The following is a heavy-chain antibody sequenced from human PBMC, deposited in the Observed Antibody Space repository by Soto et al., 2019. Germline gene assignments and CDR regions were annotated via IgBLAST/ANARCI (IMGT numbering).Heavy chain of an antibody. J-gene: IGHJ4*02. CDR3: ARVGDYYDSSGYYY. CDR1: GGTFSSYA. Sequence: QVQLVQSGAEVKKPGSSVKVSCKASGGTFSSYAISWVRQAPGQGLEWMGGIIPIFGTANYAQKFQGRVTITADESTSTDYVELSSLRSEDTDVYYCARVGDYYDSSGYYYWGQGPLVTVSS. CDR2: IIPIFGTA. D-gene: IGHD3-22*01. V-gene: IGHV1-69*01.